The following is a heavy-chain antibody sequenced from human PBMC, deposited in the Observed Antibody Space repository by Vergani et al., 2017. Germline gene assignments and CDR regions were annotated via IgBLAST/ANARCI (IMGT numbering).Heavy chain of an antibody. CDR3: AREDDSGYEHGLDV. D-gene: IGHD5-12*01. CDR1: GFSFSDFY. Sequence: QVQLVESGGGVVQPGGSLRLSCAASGFSFSDFYMGWIRQAPGKGLEWISYISGTSRTTFYADSVKGRFSISRDNAKNLVHLQMTRLRSEDTAVYYCAREDDSGYEHGLDVWGQGTTVIVSS. V-gene: IGHV3-11*04. CDR2: ISGTSRTT. J-gene: IGHJ6*02.